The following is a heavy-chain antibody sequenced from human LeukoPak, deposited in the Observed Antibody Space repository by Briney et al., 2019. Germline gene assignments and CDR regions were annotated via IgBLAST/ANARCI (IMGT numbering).Heavy chain of an antibody. D-gene: IGHD5-24*01. CDR1: GFTFSNYS. CDR2: ISSSSSTI. CDR3: ARSRDGYNYDY. V-gene: IGHV3-48*04. Sequence: GGSLRLSCAASGFTFSNYSMIWVRQAPGKGLEWASYISSSSSTIYYADSVKGRFTISRDNAKNPLYLQMNSLRAEDTAVYYCARSRDGYNYDYWGQGTLVTVSS. J-gene: IGHJ4*02.